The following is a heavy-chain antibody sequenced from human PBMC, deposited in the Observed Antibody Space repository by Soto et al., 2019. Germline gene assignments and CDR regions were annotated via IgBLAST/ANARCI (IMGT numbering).Heavy chain of an antibody. CDR1: GYSFSSYW. D-gene: IGHD3-22*01. Sequence: GESLKISCKASGYSFSSYWIGWVRQIPGKGLEWMGIIFPDDSETRYSPSFQGKVSISVDKSITTAYLQWSSLKASDTAMYYCARRLYDTSGYRYFDFWGQGTLVTVSS. CDR3: ARRLYDTSGYRYFDF. V-gene: IGHV5-51*01. CDR2: IFPDDSET. J-gene: IGHJ4*02.